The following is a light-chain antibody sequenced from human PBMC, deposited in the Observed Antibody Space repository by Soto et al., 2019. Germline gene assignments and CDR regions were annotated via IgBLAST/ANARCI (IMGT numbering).Light chain of an antibody. J-gene: IGKJ2*01. CDR1: QSVSSY. V-gene: IGKV3-11*01. CDR3: QQRSNWPRYT. Sequence: EIVLTQSPATLSLSPGERATLSCRASQSVSSYLAWYQQKPGQAPRLLIYDASNRATGIPARFSGSGSGTDFTLTISSLEPEDFAVYDCQQRSNWPRYTFGQGNKLEIK. CDR2: DAS.